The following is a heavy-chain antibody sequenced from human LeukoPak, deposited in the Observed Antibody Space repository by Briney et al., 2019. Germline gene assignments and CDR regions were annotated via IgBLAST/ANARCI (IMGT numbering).Heavy chain of an antibody. Sequence: GGSLRLSCAASGFTFKSYDMHWVRQAAGEGLEWVSAIGTAGDTYYPGSVKGRFTISRENAKNSLYLQMNSLRAGDTAVYYCAREDVDTAMVEGMDVWGQGTTVTVSS. CDR2: IGTAGDT. CDR1: GFTFKSYD. J-gene: IGHJ6*02. V-gene: IGHV3-13*01. CDR3: AREDVDTAMVEGMDV. D-gene: IGHD5-18*01.